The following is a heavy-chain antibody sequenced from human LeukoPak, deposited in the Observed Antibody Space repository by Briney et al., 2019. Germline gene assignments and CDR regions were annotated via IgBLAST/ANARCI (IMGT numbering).Heavy chain of an antibody. D-gene: IGHD4-23*01. V-gene: IGHV3-48*01. CDR2: ISSGSSTK. Sequence: GGSLRLSCAASGFTFSSYSMNWVRQAPGKGLEWVSYISSGSSTKYYADSVKGRFTISRDNAKNSLYLQMDSLRAEDTAVYYCASDSGGNFDYWGQGTLVTVSS. J-gene: IGHJ4*02. CDR1: GFTFSSYS. CDR3: ASDSGGNFDY.